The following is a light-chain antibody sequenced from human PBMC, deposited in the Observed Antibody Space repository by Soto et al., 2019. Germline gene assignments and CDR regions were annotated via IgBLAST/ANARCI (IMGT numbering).Light chain of an antibody. CDR2: GAS. V-gene: IGKV3-20*01. CDR3: QQYGTSPT. Sequence: PGERATLSCRASQSLTTRYLACYQQKPGQAPRLLIYGASSWATGIPDRFSGSGSGTDFTLTISRLEPEDFAVYYCQQYGTSPTFGQGTRLEIK. CDR1: QSLTTRY. J-gene: IGKJ5*01.